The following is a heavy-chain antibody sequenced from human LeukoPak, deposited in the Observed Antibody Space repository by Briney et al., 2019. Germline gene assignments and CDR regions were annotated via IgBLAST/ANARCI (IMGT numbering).Heavy chain of an antibody. V-gene: IGHV3-53*01. CDR3: AGDLFSSSWYLDAFDI. D-gene: IGHD6-13*01. Sequence: GGSLRLSCAASGFTVSSNYMSWVRQAPGKGLEWVSVIYSGDNTYYADSVKGRFTISRDNSKNTVYLQMNSLRAEDTAVYYCAGDLFSSSWYLDAFDIWGQGTMVTVSS. CDR1: GFTVSSNY. CDR2: IYSGDNT. J-gene: IGHJ3*02.